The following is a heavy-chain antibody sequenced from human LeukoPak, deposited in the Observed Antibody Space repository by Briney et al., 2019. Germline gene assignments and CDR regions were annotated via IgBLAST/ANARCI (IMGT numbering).Heavy chain of an antibody. CDR1: GYTFTSYY. V-gene: IGHV1-46*01. CDR2: INPSGGST. CDR3: AREPAFRYDSSGYGVPVVYGVDAFDI. J-gene: IGHJ3*02. Sequence: ASVKVSCKASGYTFTSYYMHWVRQAPGQGLEWMGIINPSGGSTSYAQKFQGRVTMTRDTFTSTVYMELSSLRSEDTAVYYCAREPAFRYDSSGYGVPVVYGVDAFDIWGQGTMVTVSS. D-gene: IGHD3-22*01.